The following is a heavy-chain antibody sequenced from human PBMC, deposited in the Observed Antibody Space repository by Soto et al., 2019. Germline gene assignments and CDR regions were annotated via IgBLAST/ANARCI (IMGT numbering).Heavy chain of an antibody. V-gene: IGHV1-69*13. CDR3: ARETQSISCSRTYNRFAP. Sequence: SVKVSCKASGGTFSSYAISWVRQAPGQGLEWMGGIIPIFGTANYAQKFQGRVTITADESTSTAYMELSSLRSEDTAVYYCARETQSISCSRTYNRFAPSGQGTLVTVS. CDR1: GGTFSSYA. D-gene: IGHD6-13*01. J-gene: IGHJ5*02. CDR2: IIPIFGTA.